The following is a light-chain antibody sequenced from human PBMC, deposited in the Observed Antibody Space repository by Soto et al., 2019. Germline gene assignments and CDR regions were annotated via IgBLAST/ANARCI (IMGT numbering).Light chain of an antibody. V-gene: IGKV3-20*01. Sequence: EIVLTQSPGTLSLSPGERATLSCRSSQSVSSNYLAWYQQKPDQAPRLVIYDVSGRATGIPDRFSGSGSGKDFTLTSSRLEPEDFAVYYCQQYGSSPTFGQGTKVEIQ. CDR3: QQYGSSPT. CDR2: DVS. CDR1: QSVSSNY. J-gene: IGKJ1*01.